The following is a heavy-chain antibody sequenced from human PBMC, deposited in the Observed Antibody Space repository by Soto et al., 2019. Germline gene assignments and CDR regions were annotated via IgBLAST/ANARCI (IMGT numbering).Heavy chain of an antibody. V-gene: IGHV3-30*18. CDR3: VKGGYKTGWPPFDH. J-gene: IGHJ4*01. D-gene: IGHD6-19*01. CDR1: SFRFSAYG. Sequence: QVKLVEFGGAVVQSGRSLRLSCTASSFRFSAYGMHWVRQAPGKGLEWVALISDDSKTQFFTESVEGRFTISRDNSRNTLYLQMNRLRPEDTSVYYCVKGGYKTGWPPFDHWGHGTRVTVSS. CDR2: ISDDSKTQ.